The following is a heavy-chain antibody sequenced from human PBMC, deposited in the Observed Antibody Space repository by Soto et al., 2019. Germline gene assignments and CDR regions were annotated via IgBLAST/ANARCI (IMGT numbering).Heavy chain of an antibody. CDR3: ARVGYYDSSGYLRPFDY. J-gene: IGHJ4*02. Sequence: PGESLKISCKGSGYSFTSYWISWVRQMPGKGLEWMGRIDPSDSYTNYSPSFQGHVTISADKSISTAYLQWSSLKASDTAMYYCARVGYYDSSGYLRPFDYRGQGTPVTVSS. CDR2: IDPSDSYT. V-gene: IGHV5-10-1*01. D-gene: IGHD3-22*01. CDR1: GYSFTSYW.